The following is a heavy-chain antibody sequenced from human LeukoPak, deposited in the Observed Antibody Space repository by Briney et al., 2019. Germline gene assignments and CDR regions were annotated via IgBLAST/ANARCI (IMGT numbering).Heavy chain of an antibody. CDR1: GYTFCRYG. CDR3: AEGSYHDIGGYYSLDYFDY. CDR2: ISYDGSNK. J-gene: IGHJ4*02. D-gene: IGHD3-22*01. Sequence: GGSLRLSCAASGYTFCRYGMHWVRQAPGKGLEWVAVISYDGSNKGYADSVKGRFTLSRDNSKNAMYLHMNSLRAEDTAVYYSAEGSYHDIGGYYSLDYFDYWGQGTLVTVSS. V-gene: IGHV3-30*18.